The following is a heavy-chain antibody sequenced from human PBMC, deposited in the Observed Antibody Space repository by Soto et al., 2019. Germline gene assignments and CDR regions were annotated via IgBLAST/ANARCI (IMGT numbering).Heavy chain of an antibody. D-gene: IGHD1-7*01. J-gene: IGHJ6*02. CDR3: ARPGAGAVFELVTPYYYGMDV. CDR1: GYSFYSFW. CDR2: IYPGDSDT. V-gene: IGHV5-51*01. Sequence: GESLKISFKASGYSFYSFWIGWVRQLPGQVPEWMGIIYPGDSDTRYSPSFQGQVTISVDKSINTAYLQWNSLKASDTAVYYCARPGAGAVFELVTPYYYGMDVWGQGTTVTVSS.